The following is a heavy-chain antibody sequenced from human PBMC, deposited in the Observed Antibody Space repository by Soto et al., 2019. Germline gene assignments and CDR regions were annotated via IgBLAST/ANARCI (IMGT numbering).Heavy chain of an antibody. J-gene: IGHJ6*02. V-gene: IGHV1-46*01. D-gene: IGHD3-3*01. Sequence: ASVTVSCTASGYPFPSYYMHWVRHAPAKGLEWMGIINPSGGSTSYAQKFQGRVTMTMDTATSTVYMELSSLRSEDAGVYYCARDLYYDFWSGSKNYDYYGMDVWGQGSTVTVS. CDR2: INPSGGST. CDR1: GYPFPSYY. CDR3: ARDLYYDFWSGSKNYDYYGMDV.